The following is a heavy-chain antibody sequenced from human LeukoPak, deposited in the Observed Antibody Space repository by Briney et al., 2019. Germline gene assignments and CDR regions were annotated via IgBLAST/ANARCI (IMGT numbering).Heavy chain of an antibody. CDR3: AGGLWFGELFYYCFDY. J-gene: IGHJ4*02. Sequence: ASVKVSCKASGGTFSSYAISWVRRAPGQGLEWMGGIIPIFGTANCAQKFQGRVTITADESTSTAYMELSSLRSEDTAVYYCAGGLWFGELFYYCFDYWGQGTLVTVSS. V-gene: IGHV1-69*01. CDR1: GGTFSSYA. CDR2: IIPIFGTA. D-gene: IGHD3-10*01.